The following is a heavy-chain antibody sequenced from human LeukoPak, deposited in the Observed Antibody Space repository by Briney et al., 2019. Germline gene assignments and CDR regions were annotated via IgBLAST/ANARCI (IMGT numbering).Heavy chain of an antibody. CDR3: AKCARVDWLPIDY. V-gene: IGHV3-23*01. CDR1: RFTFNNYA. Sequence: GGSLRLSCAAPRFTFNNYAMSWVRQAPGKGLEWVSGISGSGGSTYYADSVKGRFTISRDNSKNTLYLQMNSLRAEDTAVYYCAKCARVDWLPIDYWGQGTLVTVSS. J-gene: IGHJ4*02. CDR2: ISGSGGST. D-gene: IGHD3-9*01.